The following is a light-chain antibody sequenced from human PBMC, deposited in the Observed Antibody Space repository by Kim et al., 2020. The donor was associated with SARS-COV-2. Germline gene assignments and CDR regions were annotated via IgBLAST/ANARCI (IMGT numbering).Light chain of an antibody. CDR1: QTISSH. CDR3: QQTYSVPLT. Sequence: DIQMTQSPSSLSASVGDRVTVTCRASQTISSHLGWYQQKSGKAPKLLIYAASRLQSGVPSRFSGSGSGTDFTLTIISLQPDDFATYYCQQTYSVPLTFGGGTKVDIK. J-gene: IGKJ4*01. CDR2: AAS. V-gene: IGKV1-39*01.